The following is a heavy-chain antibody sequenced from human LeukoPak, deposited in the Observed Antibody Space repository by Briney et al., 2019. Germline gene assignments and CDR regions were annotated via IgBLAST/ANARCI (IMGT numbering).Heavy chain of an antibody. V-gene: IGHV4-34*01. CDR3: ARQHPYYYYYYMDV. CDR2: INHSGST. CDR1: GGSFSGYY. D-gene: IGHD2-21*01. J-gene: IGHJ6*03. Sequence: SETLSLTCAVYGGSFSGYYWSWIRQPPGKGLEWIGEINHSGSTNYNPSLKSRVTISVDTSKNQFSLKLSSVTAADTAVYYCARQHPYYYYYYMDVWGKGTTITVSS.